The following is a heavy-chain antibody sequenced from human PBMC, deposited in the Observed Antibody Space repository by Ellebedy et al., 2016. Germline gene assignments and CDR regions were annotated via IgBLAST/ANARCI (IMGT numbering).Heavy chain of an antibody. CDR3: ARDGTSDHDSGDYLRPPLEY. D-gene: IGHD4-17*01. J-gene: IGHJ4*02. CDR1: GGTFSSYA. Sequence: ASVKVSCKASGGTFSSYAVNWVRQAPGQGLEWLGGLTPLFATPSYPQKFQGRVTITADESTSTTYMELSRLRFEDTALYYCARDGTSDHDSGDYLRPPLEYWGQGTLVTVSS. CDR2: LTPLFATP. V-gene: IGHV1-69*13.